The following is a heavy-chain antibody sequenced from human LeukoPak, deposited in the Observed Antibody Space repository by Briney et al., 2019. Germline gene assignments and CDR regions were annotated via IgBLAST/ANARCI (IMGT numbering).Heavy chain of an antibody. Sequence: GGSLRLSCAASGFTFSNYNMNWVRQAPGKGLEWVANIKQDGSEKYYVDSVKGRFTISRDNAKNSLYLQMNSLRAEDTAVYYCARGSRFGVVGRDAFDIWGQGTMVTVSS. CDR1: GFTFSNYN. J-gene: IGHJ3*02. CDR2: IKQDGSEK. V-gene: IGHV3-7*01. CDR3: ARGSRFGVVGRDAFDI. D-gene: IGHD3-3*01.